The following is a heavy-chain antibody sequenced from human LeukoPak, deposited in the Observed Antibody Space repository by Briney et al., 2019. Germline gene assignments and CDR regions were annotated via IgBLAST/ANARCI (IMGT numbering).Heavy chain of an antibody. CDR3: ARTESVDCSSTSCSYYYYYYYMDV. V-gene: IGHV1-8*01. CDR2: MNPNSGNT. CDR1: GYTFTSYD. D-gene: IGHD2-2*01. J-gene: IGHJ6*03. Sequence: ASVKVSRKASGYTFTSYDINGVRQATGQGLEWMGWMNPNSGNTGYAQKFQGRVTMTRNTSISTAYMELSSLRSEDTAVYYCARTESVDCSSTSCSYYYYYYYMDVGGKGTTVTVSS.